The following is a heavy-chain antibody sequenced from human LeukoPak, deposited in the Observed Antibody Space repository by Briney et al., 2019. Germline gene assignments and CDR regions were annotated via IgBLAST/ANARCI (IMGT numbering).Heavy chain of an antibody. J-gene: IGHJ3*02. D-gene: IGHD2-2*01. CDR2: IYSGGDT. V-gene: IGHV3-66*02. CDR3: ATRYCSSTSYYRGAFDI. CDR1: GFTVSGNY. Sequence: PGGSLRLSCAASGFTVSGNYMSWVRQAPGKGLEWVSLIYSGGDTYYADSVKGRFTISRDNSKNTLYLQMDSLRAEDTAVYYCATRYCSSTSYYRGAFDIWGQGTMVTVSS.